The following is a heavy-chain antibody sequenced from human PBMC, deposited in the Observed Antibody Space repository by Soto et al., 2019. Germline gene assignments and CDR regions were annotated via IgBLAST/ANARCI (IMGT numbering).Heavy chain of an antibody. J-gene: IGHJ5*02. Sequence: SETLSLTCTVSGGSISSSSYYWGWIRQPPGKGLEWIGSIYYSGSTYYNPSLKSRVTISVDTSKNQFSLKLSSVTAADTAVYYCARHLLVEEQQLVLGDNWFDPWGQGTLVTVSS. CDR2: IYYSGST. V-gene: IGHV4-39*01. CDR3: ARHLLVEEQQLVLGDNWFDP. D-gene: IGHD6-13*01. CDR1: GGSISSSSYY.